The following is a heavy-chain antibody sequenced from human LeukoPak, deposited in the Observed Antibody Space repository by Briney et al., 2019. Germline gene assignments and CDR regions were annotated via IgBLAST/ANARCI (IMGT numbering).Heavy chain of an antibody. V-gene: IGHV2-5*02. CDR3: AHRRDSSGYQYRWWFAP. J-gene: IGHJ5*02. Sequence: SGPTLVNPTQTLTLTCTFSGFSPTTSGVGVGWIRQPPGKALEWLALINWDDQKVYSPSLQSRLSITKDTSKNQVVLTMTNVDPVDTATYYCAHRRDSSGYQYRWWFAPWGQGTLVTVSS. D-gene: IGHD3-22*01. CDR1: GFSPTTSGVG. CDR2: INWDDQK.